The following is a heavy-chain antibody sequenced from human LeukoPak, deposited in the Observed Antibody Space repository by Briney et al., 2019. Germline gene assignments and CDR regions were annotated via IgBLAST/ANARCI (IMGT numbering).Heavy chain of an antibody. D-gene: IGHD6-19*01. V-gene: IGHV4-4*07. CDR1: GGSFSGYY. J-gene: IGHJ6*02. Sequence: SETLSLTCAVYGGSFSGYYWSWIRQPAGKGLEWIGRIYTSGSTNYNPSLKSRVTMSVDTSKNQFSLKLSSVTAADTAVYYCARDDSGWSYYYYGMDVWGQGTTVTVSS. CDR3: ARDDSGWSYYYYGMDV. CDR2: IYTSGST.